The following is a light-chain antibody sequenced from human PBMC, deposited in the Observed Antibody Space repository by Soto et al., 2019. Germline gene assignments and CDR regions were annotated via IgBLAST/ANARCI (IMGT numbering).Light chain of an antibody. J-gene: IGKJ5*01. CDR3: QKYNSAPIT. V-gene: IGKV1-27*01. CDR2: AAS. Sequence: DIQMTQSPSSLSASVGDRVTITCRASQGISNYLAWYQQKPGKVPKLLIYAASTLQSGVPSRFSGSGSGTDCTLTISSLQPEDVATYYCQKYNSAPITLGQGTRLEIK. CDR1: QGISNY.